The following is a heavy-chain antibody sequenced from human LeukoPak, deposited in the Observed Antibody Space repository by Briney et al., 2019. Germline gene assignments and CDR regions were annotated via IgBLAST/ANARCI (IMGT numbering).Heavy chain of an antibody. CDR3: ARGQDSGWFDP. CDR1: GGSFSGYY. J-gene: IGHJ5*02. V-gene: IGHV4-34*01. Sequence: PSETLSLTCAVYGGSFSGYYWSWIRQPPGKGLEWIGEINHSGSTNYNPSLKSRVTISVDTSKNQFSLKLSSVTAADTAVYYCARGQDSGWFDPWGQGTLVTVSS. CDR2: INHSGST.